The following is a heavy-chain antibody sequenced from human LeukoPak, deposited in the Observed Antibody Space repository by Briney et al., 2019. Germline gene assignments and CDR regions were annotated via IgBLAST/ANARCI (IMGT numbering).Heavy chain of an antibody. CDR3: ARCSSGGSCYVVE. V-gene: IGHV4-59*01. Sequence: SETLPLTCTVSGGSISTYYWSWIRQPPGKGLEWIGYIYYDGSTIYNPSLKSRVTISVDTSKNQFSLKLSSVTAADTAVYYCARCSSGGSCYVVEWGQGALVTVSS. CDR2: IYYDGST. CDR1: GGSISTYY. D-gene: IGHD2-15*01. J-gene: IGHJ4*02.